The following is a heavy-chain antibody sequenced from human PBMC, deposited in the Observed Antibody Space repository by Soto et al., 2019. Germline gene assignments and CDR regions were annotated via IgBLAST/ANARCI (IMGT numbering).Heavy chain of an antibody. V-gene: IGHV3-48*03. Sequence: PCGSLRLSCAASGFTFSSLAMSRARQAPGKGLEWVSYISSSGSTIYYADSVKGRFTTSRDNAKNSLYLQMNSLRAEDTAVYYCARVRSRFDPWGQGTLVTVSS. J-gene: IGHJ5*02. CDR3: ARVRSRFDP. CDR2: ISSSGSTI. CDR1: GFTFSSLA. D-gene: IGHD3-10*01.